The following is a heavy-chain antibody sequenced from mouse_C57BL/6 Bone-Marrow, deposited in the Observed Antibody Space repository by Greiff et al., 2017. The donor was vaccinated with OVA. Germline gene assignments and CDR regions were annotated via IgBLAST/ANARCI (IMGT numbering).Heavy chain of an antibody. Sequence: QVQLQQPGAELVKPGASVKMSCKASGHTFTSYWITWVKQRPGQGLEWIGDIYPGSGSTNYNEKFKSKATLTVDTSSSTAYMQLSSLTSEDSAVYYCSFYYGSSYYWYFDVWGTGTTVTVSS. CDR1: GHTFTSYW. CDR2: IYPGSGST. J-gene: IGHJ1*03. CDR3: SFYYGSSYYWYFDV. D-gene: IGHD1-1*01. V-gene: IGHV1-55*01.